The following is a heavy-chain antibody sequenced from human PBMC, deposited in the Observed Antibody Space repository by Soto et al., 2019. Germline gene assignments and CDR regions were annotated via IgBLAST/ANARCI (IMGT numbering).Heavy chain of an antibody. CDR1: GFTFSDYY. D-gene: IGHD3-22*01. V-gene: IGHV3-11*01. CDR3: ARVGGYYYDSSGYYLTAPEYFQH. J-gene: IGHJ1*01. CDR2: ISSSGSTI. Sequence: GGSLRLSCAASGFTFSDYYMSWIRQAPGKGLEWVSYISSSGSTIYYADSVKGRFTISRDNAKNSLYLQMNSLRAEDTAVYYCARVGGYYYDSSGYYLTAPEYFQHWGHGTLVTVSS.